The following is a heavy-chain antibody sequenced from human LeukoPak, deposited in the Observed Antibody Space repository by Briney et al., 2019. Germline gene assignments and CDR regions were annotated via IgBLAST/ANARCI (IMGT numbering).Heavy chain of an antibody. Sequence: GGSLRLSCAASGFTFSSYAMSWVRQAPGKGLEWVSAISGSGGSTYYADSVKGRFTIPRDNSKNTLYLQMNSLRAEDTAVYYCAKASWGSGSSYYYYMDVWGKGTTVTVSS. J-gene: IGHJ6*03. CDR2: ISGSGGST. CDR1: GFTFSSYA. V-gene: IGHV3-23*01. CDR3: AKASWGSGSSYYYYMDV. D-gene: IGHD3-10*01.